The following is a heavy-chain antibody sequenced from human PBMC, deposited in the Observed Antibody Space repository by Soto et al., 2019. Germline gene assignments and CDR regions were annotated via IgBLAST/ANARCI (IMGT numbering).Heavy chain of an antibody. V-gene: IGHV3-21*01. CDR2: ISSNSAYI. CDR3: TRDASRDSSSRGWFDP. J-gene: IGHJ5*02. Sequence: GSLRLSWRAAGCTIRSVTMSCVRKARGEGLEWVSTISSNSAYIYYTDALRGRFTISRDNAKNSLHLQMNSLRAEDTAVYYCTRDASRDSSSRGWFDPWGPGTLVTVSS. CDR1: GCTIRSVT. D-gene: IGHD6-13*01.